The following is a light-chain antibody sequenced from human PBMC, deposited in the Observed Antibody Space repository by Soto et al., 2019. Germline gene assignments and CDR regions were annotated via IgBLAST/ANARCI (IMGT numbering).Light chain of an antibody. CDR1: QNVDRDY. J-gene: IGKJ1*01. CDR3: QQYDNAPQT. V-gene: IGKV3-20*01. Sequence: EIVMTQSPAILSVAPGESATLSCRASQNVDRDYLAWYQQKPGQAPRLLIHRISTRATGIPDRFSGSGSATDFTLTISRLEPEDFAVYYCQQYDNAPQTFGQGTRVEIK. CDR2: RIS.